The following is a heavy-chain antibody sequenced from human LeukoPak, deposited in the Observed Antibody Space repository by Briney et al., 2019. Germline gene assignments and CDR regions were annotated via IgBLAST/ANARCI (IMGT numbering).Heavy chain of an antibody. CDR2: ISHSGST. Sequence: SETLSLTCTVSGSSISSSYYGAWIRQPPGKGLEWIATISHSGSTYYNPSLKSRVTISADTSQSQHSLRLNSVTVADTAVYYCARVNTVMATFDYWGQGTPVTVSS. V-gene: IGHV4-38-2*02. CDR1: GSSISSSYY. J-gene: IGHJ4*02. D-gene: IGHD5-24*01. CDR3: ARVNTVMATFDY.